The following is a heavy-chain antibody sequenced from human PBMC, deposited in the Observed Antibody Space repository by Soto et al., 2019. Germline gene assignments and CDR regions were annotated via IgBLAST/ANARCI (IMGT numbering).Heavy chain of an antibody. J-gene: IGHJ4*01. CDR3: ARDSGYGPGASVNHYLDF. D-gene: IGHD3-10*01. V-gene: IGHV3-21*01. CDR1: GFPLEKYG. Sequence: VGSLRLSCAVSGFPLEKYGMNWVRQAPGKGLEWVSSISFSGDYIYYADSVKGRFTMSRDNAKNSLYLQMDSLRAEDTAVYYCARDSGYGPGASVNHYLDFWGRGTLVSVSS. CDR2: ISFSGDYI.